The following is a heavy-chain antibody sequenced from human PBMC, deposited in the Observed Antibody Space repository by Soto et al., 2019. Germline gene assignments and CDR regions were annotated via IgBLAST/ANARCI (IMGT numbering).Heavy chain of an antibody. V-gene: IGHV4-34*01. CDR1: GGSLSGYW. CDR2: INHSGGT. J-gene: IGHJ6*02. Sequence: PSETLSLTCAVYGGSLSGYWWTWIRQSPGRGLECIGEINHSGGTIYNPSLKSRLTISVDRSKNQFSLNLTSITDADTAVYYCARGGTGKGIFYHGLDVWGQGTTVTVSS. CDR3: ARGGTGKGIFYHGLDV. D-gene: IGHD3-3*02.